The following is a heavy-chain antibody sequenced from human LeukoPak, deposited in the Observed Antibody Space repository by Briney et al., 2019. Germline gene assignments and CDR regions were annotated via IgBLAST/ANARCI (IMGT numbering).Heavy chain of an antibody. D-gene: IGHD3-9*01. V-gene: IGHV3-7*01. CDR3: ALDSQLCTYFDCRGDAFDI. CDR1: GFTFTTYW. CDR2: INQDGIPT. Sequence: GGSLRLSCAASGFTFTTYWMSWVRQVPGKGLEWVANINQDGIPTYYFASLRRPFTISTANAKHSLFLQMNSLRAGDTAVYYCALDSQLCTYFDCRGDAFDIWGQGTMVTVTS. J-gene: IGHJ3*02.